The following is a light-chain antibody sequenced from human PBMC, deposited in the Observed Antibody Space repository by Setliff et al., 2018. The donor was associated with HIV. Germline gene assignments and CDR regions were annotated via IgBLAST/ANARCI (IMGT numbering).Light chain of an antibody. Sequence: QSALTQPPSASGSPGQSVTISCTGTSSDVGGYNYVSWYQHHPGKAPKLIIYKVYNRPSGFSDRFSGSKSGNTASLTISGLRAEDEADYYCSSYTISNSCVFGTGTKVTVL. V-gene: IGLV2-14*01. CDR2: KVY. CDR1: SSDVGGYNY. CDR3: SSYTISNSCV. J-gene: IGLJ1*01.